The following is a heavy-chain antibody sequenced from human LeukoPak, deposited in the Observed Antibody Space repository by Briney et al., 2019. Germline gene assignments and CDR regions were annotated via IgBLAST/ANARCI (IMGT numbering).Heavy chain of an antibody. J-gene: IGHJ3*02. CDR2: IVYSGST. CDR3: ARHREMDSYEAFDM. D-gene: IGHD5-24*01. V-gene: IGHV4-59*08. Sequence: SETLSLTCTVSGGSISSYYWSWIRQPPGQGLEWIGFIVYSGSTNYNPSLKSRVTISIDTSNNQLSLKLSSVTAADTSVYYCARHREMDSYEAFDMWGQGTMVTVSS. CDR1: GGSISSYY.